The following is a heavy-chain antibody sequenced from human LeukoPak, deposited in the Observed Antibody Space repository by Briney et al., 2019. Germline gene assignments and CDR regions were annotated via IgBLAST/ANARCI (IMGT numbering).Heavy chain of an antibody. V-gene: IGHV3-48*03. J-gene: IGHJ4*02. CDR1: GFTFSSYE. Sequence: PGGYLRLYCAASGFTFSSYEMNWLRQAPGKGLEWVSYISSSGSTIYYADSVKGRFTISRDNAKNSLYLQMNSLRAEDTAVYYCARDLGIAVAGIFDYWGQGTLVTVSS. D-gene: IGHD6-19*01. CDR2: ISSSGSTI. CDR3: ARDLGIAVAGIFDY.